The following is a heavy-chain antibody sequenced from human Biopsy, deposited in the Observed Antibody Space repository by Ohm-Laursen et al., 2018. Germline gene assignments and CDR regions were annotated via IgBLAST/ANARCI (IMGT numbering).Heavy chain of an antibody. J-gene: IGHJ1*01. CDR2: ISYTGYT. CDR3: ARGSNEYGGLYFPH. Sequence: PPGTLSLTCTVSGGSFTGHYWSWIRQPPGKGLEWIGHISYTGYTSYKSSLKSRVTISLDTSRKRFSLRLTSLAAADTAVYYCARGSNEYGGLYFPHWGQGTLVTVSS. V-gene: IGHV4-59*11. CDR1: GGSFTGHY. D-gene: IGHD4-23*01.